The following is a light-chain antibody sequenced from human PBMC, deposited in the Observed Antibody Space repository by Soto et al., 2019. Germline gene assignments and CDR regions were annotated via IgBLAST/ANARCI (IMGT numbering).Light chain of an antibody. CDR2: KAS. CDR1: QSISSW. CDR3: QQYNSYQWT. V-gene: IGKV1-5*03. J-gene: IGKJ1*01. Sequence: DIQMTQSPSTLSASVGDRVTITCRASQSISSWLAWYQQKPGKAPKLLIYKASSLESEIPSRFSGSGYGTKFSLTISSLQPDDFATYYCQQYNSYQWTFGQGTKVDIK.